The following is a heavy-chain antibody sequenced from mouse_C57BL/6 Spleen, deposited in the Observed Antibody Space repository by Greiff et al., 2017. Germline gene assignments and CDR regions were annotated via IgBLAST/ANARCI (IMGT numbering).Heavy chain of an antibody. V-gene: IGHV1-5*01. CDR3: ARGLWEAMDY. CDR2: IYPGNSDT. Sequence: EVQGVESGTVLARPGASVKMSCTTSGYTFTSYWMHWVKQRPGQGLEWIGAIYPGNSDTRYNQKFTGKAKLTAVTSASTAYMELSSLTNEDSAVDYCARGLWEAMDYWGQGTSVTVSS. D-gene: IGHD1-1*02. J-gene: IGHJ4*01. CDR1: GYTFTSYW.